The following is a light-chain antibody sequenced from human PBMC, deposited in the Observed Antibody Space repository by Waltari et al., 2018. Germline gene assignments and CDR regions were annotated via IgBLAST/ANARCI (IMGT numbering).Light chain of an antibody. CDR3: QQYYTFPPT. V-gene: IGKV4-1*01. CDR2: WAS. J-gene: IGKJ3*01. Sequence: DIVMTQSPDSLSVSLGERATINCKSGQNLLYSSNNKNYLAWYQQKPGQPPKLLISWASTRKSGVPDRFSGSGSETDVTLTVSNLQAEDVAVYYCQQYYTFPPTFGPGTKVDFK. CDR1: QNLLYSSNNKNY.